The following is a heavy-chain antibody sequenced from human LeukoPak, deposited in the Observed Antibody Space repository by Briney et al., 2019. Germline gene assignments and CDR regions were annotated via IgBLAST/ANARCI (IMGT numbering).Heavy chain of an antibody. D-gene: IGHD4-17*01. V-gene: IGHV4-30-2*01. CDR2: IYHSGST. CDR3: YGSGF. Sequence: SETLSLTCTVSGGSISSGGYYWSWIRQPPGKGLEWIGYIYHSGSTYYNPSLKSRVTISVDRSKNQFSLKLSSVTAADTAVYYCYGSGFWGQGTLVTVSS. J-gene: IGHJ4*02. CDR1: GGSISSGGYY.